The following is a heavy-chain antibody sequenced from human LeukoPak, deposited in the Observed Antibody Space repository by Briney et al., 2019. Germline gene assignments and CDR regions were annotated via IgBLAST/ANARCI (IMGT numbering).Heavy chain of an antibody. Sequence: GGSLRLSCAASVFIFSSDDMNWVRQAPGTGLDWVSGITGGGDNTFYADSVKGRFTISRDNSKNTVYLQMNSLRAEDTAIYYCAIVSWSGYHSGGQGILVTVSS. CDR2: ITGGGDNT. CDR3: AIVSWSGYHS. CDR1: VFIFSSDD. V-gene: IGHV3-23*01. J-gene: IGHJ4*02. D-gene: IGHD3-3*01.